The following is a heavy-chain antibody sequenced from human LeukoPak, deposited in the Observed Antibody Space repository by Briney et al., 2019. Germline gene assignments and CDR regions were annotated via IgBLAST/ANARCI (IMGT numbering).Heavy chain of an antibody. CDR3: ARDLGNWGWNDF. CDR1: GFPFSSFV. Sequence: PGGSFELSCAASGFPFSSFVMHWVRQDPGKGLGWVAVIWYDGFNKYYADSVKGRFTISRDNSKNTLYLQMNSLRAEDTAVYYCARDLGNWGWNDFWGQGTLVTVSS. D-gene: IGHD7-27*01. J-gene: IGHJ4*02. V-gene: IGHV3-33*01. CDR2: IWYDGFNK.